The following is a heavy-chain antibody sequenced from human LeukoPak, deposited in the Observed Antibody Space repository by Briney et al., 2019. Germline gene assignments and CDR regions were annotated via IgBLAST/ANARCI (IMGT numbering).Heavy chain of an antibody. CDR2: IYHIGST. J-gene: IGHJ4*02. V-gene: IGHV4-38-2*01. CDR1: GYFISSDYY. CDR3: ARIYCTGGSCYHHDY. Sequence: PSETLSLTCAVSGYFISSDYYWGWIRQPPGKGLEWIGTIYHIGSTYYNPSLKSRVIISVDTSKNQFSLKLNSVTAADTAVYYCARIYCTGGSCYHHDYWGQGTLATVSS. D-gene: IGHD2-15*01.